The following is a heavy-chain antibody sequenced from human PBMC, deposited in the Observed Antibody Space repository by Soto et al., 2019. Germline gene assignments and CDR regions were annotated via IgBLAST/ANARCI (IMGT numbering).Heavy chain of an antibody. D-gene: IGHD1-7*01. CDR1: GFTFSVYA. CDR3: AKYSELPYEAYLQQ. Sequence: EVQVLESGGGLVQPGGSLRLSRAASGFTFSVYAMSWVRQAPGKGLEWVSAISSNGGRTFYADSLRGRFTISRDNSKSALYLQMNNLRAEDTAIYYCAKYSELPYEAYLQQWGQGTLVTVSS. J-gene: IGHJ1*01. V-gene: IGHV3-23*01. CDR2: ISSNGGRT.